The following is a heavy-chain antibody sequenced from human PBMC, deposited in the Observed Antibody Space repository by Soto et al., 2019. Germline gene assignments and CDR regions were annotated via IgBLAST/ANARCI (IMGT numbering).Heavy chain of an antibody. V-gene: IGHV3-21*06. CDR2: ITSKTGDQ. Sequence: EVRLVESGGGLVKPGGSLRLSCAASGFTFNKYSMNWVRQAPGPGLEWVSSITSKTGDQYYADTVKGRFIISRDNTKNSLSMRVTSLGDEDTAVYYCARDLMPNDRGLGDLAYWGQGTLVTVSS. D-gene: IGHD3-22*01. CDR3: ARDLMPNDRGLGDLAY. CDR1: GFTFNKYS. J-gene: IGHJ4*02.